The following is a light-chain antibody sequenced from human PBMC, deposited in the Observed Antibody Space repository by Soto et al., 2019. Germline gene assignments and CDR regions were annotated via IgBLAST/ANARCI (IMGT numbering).Light chain of an antibody. Sequence: QMTQSPSTLSASVGDRVTITCRASQSISSWLAWYQQKPGKAHKLLIYDAYSLESGVPSRFSGSGSGKEFTLTIRRLQTKDFAPYYCKQYNIYSGTFGKGTKVDIK. CDR1: QSISSW. CDR2: DAY. CDR3: KQYNIYSGT. J-gene: IGKJ1*01. V-gene: IGKV1-5*01.